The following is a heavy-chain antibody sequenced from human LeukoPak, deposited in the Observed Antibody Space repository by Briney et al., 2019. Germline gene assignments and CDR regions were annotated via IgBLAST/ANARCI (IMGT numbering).Heavy chain of an antibody. V-gene: IGHV3-30*18. D-gene: IGHD6-13*01. CDR1: GFTFSSYG. CDR3: AKDSPSIAAAGTVPHY. CDR2: ISYDGSNK. Sequence: AGGSLRLSCAASGFTFSSYGMHWVRQAPGKGLEWVAVISYDGSNKYYADSVKGRFTISRDDSKNTLYLQMNSLRAEDTAVYYCAKDSPSIAAAGTVPHYWGQGTLVTVSS. J-gene: IGHJ4*02.